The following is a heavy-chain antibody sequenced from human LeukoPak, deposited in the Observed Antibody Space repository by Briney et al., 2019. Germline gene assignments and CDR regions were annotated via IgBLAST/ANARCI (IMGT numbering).Heavy chain of an antibody. CDR2: ISYDGSNK. J-gene: IGHJ4*02. D-gene: IGHD6-13*01. CDR3: ARELSSSSSYYFDY. CDR1: GFTFSSYS. V-gene: IGHV3-30*03. Sequence: PGGSLRLSCEASGFTFSSYSMNWVRQAPGKGLEWVAVISYDGSNKYYADSVKGRFTISRDNSKNTLYLQMNSLRAEDTAVYYCARELSSSSSYYFDYWGQGTLVTVSS.